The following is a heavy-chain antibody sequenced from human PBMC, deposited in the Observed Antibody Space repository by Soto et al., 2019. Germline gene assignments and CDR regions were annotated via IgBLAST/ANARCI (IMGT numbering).Heavy chain of an antibody. V-gene: IGHV4-30-2*01. D-gene: IGHD2-15*01. CDR1: GGSISSGGYS. J-gene: IGHJ4*02. CDR3: ARGEVVALGY. Sequence: LQLKESGSGLVKPSQTLSLTCAVSGGSISSGGYSWSWIRQPPGKGLEWIGYIYHSGSTYYNPSLKSRVTILVDRSKNQFSLKLSSVTAADTAVYYCARGEVVALGYWGQGTLVTVSS. CDR2: IYHSGST.